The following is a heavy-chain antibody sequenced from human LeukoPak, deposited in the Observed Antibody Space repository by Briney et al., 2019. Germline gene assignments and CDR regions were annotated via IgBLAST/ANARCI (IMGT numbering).Heavy chain of an antibody. Sequence: GESLKISCKGSGYSFTSYWISWVRPMPGKGLEWMGRIDPSDSYTNYSPSFQGHVTISADKSISTAYLQWSSLKASDTAMYYCARNRAAAGHPRWFDPWGQGTLVTVSS. J-gene: IGHJ5*02. D-gene: IGHD6-13*01. V-gene: IGHV5-10-1*01. CDR2: IDPSDSYT. CDR1: GYSFTSYW. CDR3: ARNRAAAGHPRWFDP.